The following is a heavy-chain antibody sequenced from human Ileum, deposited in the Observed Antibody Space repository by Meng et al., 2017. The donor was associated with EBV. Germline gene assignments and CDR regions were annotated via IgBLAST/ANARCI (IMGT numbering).Heavy chain of an antibody. V-gene: IGHV4-61*08. CDR3: ARERGGGDRGIQ. J-gene: IGHJ4*02. Sequence: VQEAGPGLVKPSETLSLTCSVSNGSVSSYGYYWTWIRQPPGKGLEWIGYMSYTGSTNYKSTLKSRVTISVDKSKNQFSLKLSSATAADTAVYYCARERGGGDRGIQWGQGTLVTVSS. D-gene: IGHD2-21*02. CDR2: MSYTGST. CDR1: NGSVSSYGYY.